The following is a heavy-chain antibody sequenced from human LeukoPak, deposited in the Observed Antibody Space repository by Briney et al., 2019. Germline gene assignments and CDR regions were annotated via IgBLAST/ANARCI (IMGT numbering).Heavy chain of an antibody. CDR1: GGSFSGYY. J-gene: IGHJ5*02. Sequence: PSETLSLTCAVYGGSFSGYYWSWIRQPPGKGLEWIGEINHSGSTNYNPSLKSRVTISVDTSKNQFSLKLSSVTAADTAVYYCARGSAFDPWGQGTLVTVSS. CDR3: ARGSAFDP. CDR2: INHSGST. V-gene: IGHV4-34*01.